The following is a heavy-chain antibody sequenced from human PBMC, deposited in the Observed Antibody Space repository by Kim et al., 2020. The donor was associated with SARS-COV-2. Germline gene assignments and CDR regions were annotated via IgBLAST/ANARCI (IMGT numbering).Heavy chain of an antibody. CDR3: ERHVGGSGWYVDY. D-gene: IGHD6-19*01. CDR2: IYYSGST. CDR1: GGSISSYY. Sequence: SETLSLTCTVSGGSISSYYWSWIRQPPGKGLEWIGYIYYSGSTNYNPSLKSRVTISVDTSKNQFSLKLSSVTAADTAVYYCERHVGGSGWYVDYWGQGTLVTVSS. V-gene: IGHV4-59*08. J-gene: IGHJ4*02.